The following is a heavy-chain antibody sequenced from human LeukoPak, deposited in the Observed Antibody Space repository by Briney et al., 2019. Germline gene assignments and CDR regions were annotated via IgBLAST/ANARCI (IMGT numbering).Heavy chain of an antibody. CDR1: GYSISRGYH. Sequence: PSETLPLTCTVSGYSISRGYHWGWVRQPPGKGLEWIGSVHHSGSTYYNPSLKSRLTISADTSKNQFSLRLDSVTAADTAVYYCARVNFNPDYWGQGTLVTVSS. CDR2: VHHSGST. CDR3: ARVNFNPDY. D-gene: IGHD1-14*01. V-gene: IGHV4-38-2*02. J-gene: IGHJ4*02.